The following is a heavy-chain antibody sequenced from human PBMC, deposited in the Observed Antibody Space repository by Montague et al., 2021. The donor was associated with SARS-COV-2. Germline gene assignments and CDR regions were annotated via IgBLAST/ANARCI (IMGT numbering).Heavy chain of an antibody. Sequence: SLRLSCAASGFTFSSYAMSWVRQAPGKGLEWVSGIRANVGITYYSDSVKGRFTISRDNPKNTLYLQMNSLRAEDTAVYYCARLDIMTAYPYEYWGQGTLVTVSS. D-gene: IGHD3-9*01. CDR3: ARLDIMTAYPYEY. J-gene: IGHJ4*02. CDR1: GFTFSSYA. CDR2: IRANVGIT. V-gene: IGHV3-23*01.